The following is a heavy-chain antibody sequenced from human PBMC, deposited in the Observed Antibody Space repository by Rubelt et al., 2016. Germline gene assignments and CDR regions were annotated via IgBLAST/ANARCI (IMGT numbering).Heavy chain of an antibody. CDR2: IYHSGGT. V-gene: IGHV4-38-2*02. CDR1: GYSISSGYY. Sequence: QVQLQESGPGLVKPSETLSLTCTVSGYSISSGYYWGWIRQPPGKGLEWIGSIYHSGGTYYNPSLKCRVTISVDTSKNQFSLKLSSGTAADTAVYYCARDHGQRLGAVDIWGQGTMVTVSS. CDR3: ARDHGQRLGAVDI. D-gene: IGHD6-25*01. J-gene: IGHJ3*02.